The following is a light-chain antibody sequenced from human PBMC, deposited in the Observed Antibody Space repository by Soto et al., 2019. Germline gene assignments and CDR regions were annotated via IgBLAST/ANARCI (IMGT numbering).Light chain of an antibody. J-gene: IGLJ2*01. V-gene: IGLV2-23*02. CDR2: EAS. Sequence: QSALTQPASVSGSPGQSITISCTGTSNDVGSYNLVSWYQQHPGKAPKLMIYEASERPSGVSTRFSGSKSGNTASLTISGLQAEDEADYYCCSYAGSSTFVAFGGGTKVTVL. CDR1: SNDVGSYNL. CDR3: CSYAGSSTFVA.